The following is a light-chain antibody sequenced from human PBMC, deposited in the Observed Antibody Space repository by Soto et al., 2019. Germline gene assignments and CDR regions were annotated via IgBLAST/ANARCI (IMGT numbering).Light chain of an antibody. Sequence: DIQMTQFPSSLSASVGDRVTITCRASQTISKYLNWYQQKPGKAPQLLIYGASSLQSGVPSRFSGSGSGTDFTLTISSLQPEELGTYYCQQSHTTPAFGGGARV. CDR2: GAS. J-gene: IGKJ4*01. CDR1: QTISKY. CDR3: QQSHTTPA. V-gene: IGKV1-39*01.